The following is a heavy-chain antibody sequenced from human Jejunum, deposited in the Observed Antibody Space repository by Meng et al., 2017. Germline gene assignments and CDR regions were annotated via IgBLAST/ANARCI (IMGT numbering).Heavy chain of an antibody. CDR1: GGSIESNNW. CDR2: VYHSGST. Sequence: QGDLQEPGPGLGKPSETLSLTCAVSGGSIESNNWWTWIRQPPGQGLEWIGEVYHSGSTHYNPSLQSRVTISIDNSKNRFSLSLNSVTAADTAIYYCARADYVRYFDLWGRGTLVTVSS. CDR3: ARADYVRYFDL. D-gene: IGHD3-10*02. V-gene: IGHV4-4*02. J-gene: IGHJ2*01.